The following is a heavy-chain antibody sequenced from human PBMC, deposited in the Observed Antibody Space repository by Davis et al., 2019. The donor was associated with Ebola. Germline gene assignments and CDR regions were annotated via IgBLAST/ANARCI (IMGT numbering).Heavy chain of an antibody. Sequence: PGGSLRLSCAASGFTFSSYGMHWVRQAPGKGLEWVAVISYDGSNKYYADSVKGRFTISRDNSKNTLYLQMNSLRAEDTAVYYCAKAGLEGGLDYWGQGTLVTVSS. CDR1: GFTFSSYG. D-gene: IGHD2-15*01. CDR3: AKAGLEGGLDY. V-gene: IGHV3-30*18. J-gene: IGHJ4*02. CDR2: ISYDGSNK.